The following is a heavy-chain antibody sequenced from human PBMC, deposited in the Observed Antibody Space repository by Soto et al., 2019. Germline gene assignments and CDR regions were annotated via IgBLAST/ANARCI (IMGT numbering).Heavy chain of an antibody. D-gene: IGHD5-18*01. CDR1: HYAFTSSG. V-gene: IGHV1-18*01. J-gene: IGHJ4*01. CDR3: ARVIPGGHGYTALDY. Sequence: QVQLVQSGGEVKKPEASVKVSCKPSHYAFTSSGITWVRQAPGQGLEWMGWISNYYGNTNYAQRLQGRGTMTTDTSTGTAYMELRSLRSDDTAVYYCARVIPGGHGYTALDYWGQGTLVTVSS. CDR2: ISNYYGNT.